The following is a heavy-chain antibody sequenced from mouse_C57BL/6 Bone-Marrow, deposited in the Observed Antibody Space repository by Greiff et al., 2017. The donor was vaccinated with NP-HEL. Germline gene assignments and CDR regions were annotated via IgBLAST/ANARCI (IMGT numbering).Heavy chain of an antibody. J-gene: IGHJ1*03. CDR3: ARLRRYFDV. V-gene: IGHV1-81*01. CDR2: IYPRSGNT. D-gene: IGHD1-1*01. CDR1: GYTFTSYG. Sequence: QVQLQQSGAELARPGASVKLSCTASGYTFTSYGISWVKQRTGQGLEWIGEIYPRSGNTYYNEKFKGKATLTADKSSSTAYMELRSLTSEDSAVYFCARLRRYFDVWGTGTTVTVSS.